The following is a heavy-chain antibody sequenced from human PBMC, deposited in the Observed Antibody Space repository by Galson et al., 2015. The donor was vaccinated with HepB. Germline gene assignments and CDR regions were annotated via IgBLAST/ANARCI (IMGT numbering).Heavy chain of an antibody. V-gene: IGHV3-23*01. CDR3: AKVTTPDYDFWSAFDS. CDR1: GFTFISYV. J-gene: IGHJ4*02. Sequence: SLRLSCATSGFTFISYVMSWVRQAPGMGLEWVASITSSGGGTFYADSVRGQFTISRDNSKNMLFLEMNGLTGEDTAVYYCAKVTTPDYDFWSAFDSWGQGTLVTVSS. D-gene: IGHD3-3*01. CDR2: ITSSGGGT.